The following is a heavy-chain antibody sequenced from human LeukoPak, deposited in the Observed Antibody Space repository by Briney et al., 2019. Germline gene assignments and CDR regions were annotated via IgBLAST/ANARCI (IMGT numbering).Heavy chain of an antibody. Sequence: PSEALSLTCTDSRGSISLYYWTWIRQPPGKGLEWIGYVYYTGRTNHNTSLTSRVTISVDASKNQFSLLLTSVTVAATAVHCCAGGTGSTLYTYYMDVWGKGTTVTVSS. CDR3: AGGTGSTLYTYYMDV. J-gene: IGHJ6*03. CDR1: RGSISLYY. CDR2: VYYTGRT. D-gene: IGHD1-1*01. V-gene: IGHV4-59*01.